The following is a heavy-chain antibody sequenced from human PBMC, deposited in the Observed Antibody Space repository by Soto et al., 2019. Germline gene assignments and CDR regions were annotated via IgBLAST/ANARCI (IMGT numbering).Heavy chain of an antibody. CDR1: GGSISSGGYY. CDR3: ARGPSTIFGVVIPPGLFDP. Sequence: TLSLTCTVSGGSISSGGYYWSWIRQHPGKGLEWIGYIYYSGSTYYNPSLKSRVTISVDTSKNQFSLKLSSVTAADTAVYYCARGPSTIFGVVIPPGLFDPWGQGTLVTVSS. V-gene: IGHV4-31*03. CDR2: IYYSGST. J-gene: IGHJ5*02. D-gene: IGHD3-3*01.